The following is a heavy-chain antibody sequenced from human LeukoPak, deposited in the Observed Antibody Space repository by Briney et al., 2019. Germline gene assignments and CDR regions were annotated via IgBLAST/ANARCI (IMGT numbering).Heavy chain of an antibody. Sequence: PSETLSLTCTVSGGSISTYYWNWIRQPPGKGLEWIGYIYYSGGANYNPSLKSRVTISVDTSKNQFSLTLTSVTAADTAVYYCARLSKQLTAGKPFDIWGQGTMVAFSS. CDR1: GGSISTYY. CDR2: IYYSGGA. CDR3: ARLSKQLTAGKPFDI. D-gene: IGHD6-13*01. V-gene: IGHV4-59*08. J-gene: IGHJ3*02.